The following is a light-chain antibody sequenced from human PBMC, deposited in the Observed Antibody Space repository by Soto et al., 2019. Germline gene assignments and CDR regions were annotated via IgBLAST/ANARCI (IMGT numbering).Light chain of an antibody. CDR2: WAS. J-gene: IGKJ4*01. CDR1: QSVLYSSNNKNY. V-gene: IGKV4-1*01. Sequence: DIVMTQSPDSLAVSLGERATINCKSSQSVLYSSNNKNYLAWYQQKPGQPPKLLIYWASTRESGVPDRFSGSGSGTDFTLTISSLQAEDVAVYYCQQYYSTPVLTFGGGTKVDIK. CDR3: QQYYSTPVLT.